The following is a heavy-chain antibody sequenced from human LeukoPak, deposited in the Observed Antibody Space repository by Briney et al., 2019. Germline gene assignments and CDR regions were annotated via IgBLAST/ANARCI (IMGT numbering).Heavy chain of an antibody. Sequence: GASVTVSCKASGYTFTSYYMHWVRQAPGQGLEWMGWISAYNGNTNYAQKLQGRVTMTTDTSTSTAYMELRSLRSDDTAVYYCARDALELHRYYNYGMDVWGQGTTVTVSS. CDR3: ARDALELHRYYNYGMDV. CDR2: ISAYNGNT. J-gene: IGHJ6*02. CDR1: GYTFTSYY. V-gene: IGHV1-18*04. D-gene: IGHD1-7*01.